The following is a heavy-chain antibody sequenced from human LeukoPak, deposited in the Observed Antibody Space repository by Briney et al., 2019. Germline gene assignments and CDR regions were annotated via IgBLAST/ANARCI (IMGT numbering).Heavy chain of an antibody. J-gene: IGHJ3*02. CDR2: IYYSGST. Sequence: PSQTLSLTCTVSGGSISSGGYYWSRIRQHPGKGLEWIGYIYYSGSTYYNPSLKSRVTISVDTSKNQFSLKLSSVTAADTAVYYCARETAAAGAFDIWGQGTMVTVSS. CDR1: GGSISSGGYY. CDR3: ARETAAAGAFDI. V-gene: IGHV4-31*03. D-gene: IGHD6-13*01.